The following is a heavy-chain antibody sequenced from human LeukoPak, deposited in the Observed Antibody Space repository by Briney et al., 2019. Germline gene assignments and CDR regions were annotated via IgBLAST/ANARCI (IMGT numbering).Heavy chain of an antibody. CDR2: IYYSGST. CDR1: GGSISSYY. D-gene: IGHD2-2*01. V-gene: IGHV4-59*01. J-gene: IGHJ3*02. Sequence: SETLSLTCTVSGGSISSYYWSWIRQPPGKGLEWIGYIYYSGSTNYNPSLKSRVTISVDTSKNQFSLKLSSVTAADTAVYYCARDRVLGYCSSTSCYGVTFDIWGQGTMVTVSS. CDR3: ARDRVLGYCSSTSCYGVTFDI.